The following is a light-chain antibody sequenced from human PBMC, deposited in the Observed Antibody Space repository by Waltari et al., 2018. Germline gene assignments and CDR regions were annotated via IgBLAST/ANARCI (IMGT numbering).Light chain of an antibody. CDR3: QVWDSRSSHVV. J-gene: IGLJ3*02. CDR1: NLERKS. Sequence: YVLTQPPPASAAPGQTANIACEGNNLERKSVQWYQHKPGQVPVLVVYDDSDRPAGIPERFSGSNSGNTAALTINSIEAGDEADYYCQVWDSRSSHVVFGGGTKLSVL. CDR2: DDS. V-gene: IGLV3-21*02.